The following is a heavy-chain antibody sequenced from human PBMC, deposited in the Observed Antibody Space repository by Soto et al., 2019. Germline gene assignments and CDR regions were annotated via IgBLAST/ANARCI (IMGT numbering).Heavy chain of an antibody. V-gene: IGHV3-23*01. CDR1: GFTFSSYA. J-gene: IGHJ4*02. D-gene: IGHD6-19*01. Sequence: PGGSLRLSCAASGFTFSSYAMSWVRQAPGKGLEWVSAMSGSGGSAYYADSVKGRFTISRDNSKNTLYLQMNSLRAEDTAVYYCAKGFWAVAGTRYFDYWGQGTLVTVSS. CDR2: MSGSGGSA. CDR3: AKGFWAVAGTRYFDY.